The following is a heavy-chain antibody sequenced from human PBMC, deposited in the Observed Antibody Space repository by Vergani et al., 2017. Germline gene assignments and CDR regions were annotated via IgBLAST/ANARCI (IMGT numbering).Heavy chain of an antibody. V-gene: IGHV4-30-4*01. CDR3: ARGRGDDYVWGSYRYTADAFDI. CDR1: GGSISSGDYY. CDR2: IYYSGST. D-gene: IGHD3-16*02. J-gene: IGHJ3*02. Sequence: QVQLQESGPGLVKPSQTLSLTCTVSGGSISSGDYYCSWIRQPPGKCLEWIGYIYYSGSTYYNPSLKSRVTISVDTSKNQFSLKLSSVTAADKAVYYCARGRGDDYVWGSYRYTADAFDIWGQGTMVTVSS.